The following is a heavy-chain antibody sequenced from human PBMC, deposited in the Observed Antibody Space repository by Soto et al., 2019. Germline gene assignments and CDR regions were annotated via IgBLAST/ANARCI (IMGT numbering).Heavy chain of an antibody. CDR1: GGTFSSYA. CDR3: ARRYCSGGSCYSYYYYYGMGV. J-gene: IGHJ6*02. CDR2: IIPIFGTA. Sequence: ASVKVSCKASGGTFSSYAISWVRQAPGQGLEWMGGIIPIFGTANYAQKFQGRVTITADESTSTAYMELSSLRSEDTAVYYCARRYCSGGSCYSYYYYYGMGVWGQGTTVTVSS. D-gene: IGHD2-15*01. V-gene: IGHV1-69*13.